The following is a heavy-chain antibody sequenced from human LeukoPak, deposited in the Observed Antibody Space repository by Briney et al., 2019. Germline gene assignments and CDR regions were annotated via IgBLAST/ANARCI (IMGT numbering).Heavy chain of an antibody. CDR2: IYYSGST. CDR1: GGSVSSGGYY. D-gene: IGHD3-10*01. Sequence: SETLSLTCTVSGGSVSSGGYYWSWIRQPPGKGLEWIGYIYYSGSTTYNPSLNSRVTISVDTSKNKFSLKLSSVTAADTAVYYCARVPISTSARGFFDYWGQGTLVTVSS. J-gene: IGHJ4*02. CDR3: ARVPISTSARGFFDY. V-gene: IGHV4-61*08.